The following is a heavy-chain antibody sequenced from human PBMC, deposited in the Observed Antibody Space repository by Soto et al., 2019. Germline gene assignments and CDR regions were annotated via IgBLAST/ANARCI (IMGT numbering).Heavy chain of an antibody. V-gene: IGHV1-3*01. CDR1: GYTFTNYA. D-gene: IGHD6-19*01. Sequence: ASVKVSCKASGYTFTNYAMHWVRQAPGQRLEWMGWINAGNGNTKYSQKFQGRVTITRDTSASTAYLELSSLGSEDTAVYYCARYPIAMADTSIYMWGQGTMVTVSS. CDR3: ARYPIAMADTSIYM. J-gene: IGHJ3*02. CDR2: INAGNGNT.